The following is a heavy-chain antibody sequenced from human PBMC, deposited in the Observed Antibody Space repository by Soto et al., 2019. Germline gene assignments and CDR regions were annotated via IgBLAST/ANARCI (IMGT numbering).Heavy chain of an antibody. CDR1: GFTFDSFA. J-gene: IGHJ4*02. CDR3: EKGNTRDS. Sequence: DVELVESGGGLVQPGRSLRLSCAASGFTFDSFAMQWIRQVPGKGLEWVSSISWNSATIAYADAVKGRLTICRDNAKKVVYLQINSLRAEDTAIYYCEKGNTRDSWGQGTLVTVSS. D-gene: IGHD1-26*01. CDR2: ISWNSATI. V-gene: IGHV3-9*01.